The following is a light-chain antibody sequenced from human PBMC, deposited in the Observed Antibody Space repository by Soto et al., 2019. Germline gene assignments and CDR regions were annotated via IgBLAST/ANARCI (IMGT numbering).Light chain of an antibody. CDR3: QQGYSTTLT. CDR2: AAS. CDR1: QSISSY. Sequence: DIQMTQSPSSLSASVGDRVTITCRASQSISSYLNWYQQKPGKAPKLLIYAASSLQGGPPSSFSVSGSGTDFTLNISRLQPDDFATYYCQQGYSTTLTFGPGTKVDIK. J-gene: IGKJ3*01. V-gene: IGKV1-39*01.